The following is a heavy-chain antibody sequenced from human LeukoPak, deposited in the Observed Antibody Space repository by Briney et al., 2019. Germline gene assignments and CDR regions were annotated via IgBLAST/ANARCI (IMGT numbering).Heavy chain of an antibody. CDR2: IYYSGST. D-gene: IGHD5-18*01. V-gene: IGHV4-59*08. J-gene: IGHJ5*02. CDR3: ARQSLSHTAMAAWFDP. CDR1: GGSISSYY. Sequence: SETLSLTCTVSGGSISSYYWSWIRQPPGKGLEGIGHIYYSGSTNYNPSLKSRVTISVDTSKNQFSLKLSSVTAADTAVYYCARQSLSHTAMAAWFDPWGQGTLVTVSS.